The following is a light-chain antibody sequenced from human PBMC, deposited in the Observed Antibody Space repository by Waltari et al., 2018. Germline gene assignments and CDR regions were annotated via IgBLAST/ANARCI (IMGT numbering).Light chain of an antibody. J-gene: IGKJ2*03. Sequence: DTQLTQSPSTLSASLGDRVTTTCRASQNIHNWLAWYQQRPGKAPNLLIYKASNLETGVPSRFSGSGSGTEFTLTISTLQPDDFATYYCQQYNTYPYSFGQGTKLEIK. V-gene: IGKV1-5*03. CDR3: QQYNTYPYS. CDR1: QNIHNW. CDR2: KAS.